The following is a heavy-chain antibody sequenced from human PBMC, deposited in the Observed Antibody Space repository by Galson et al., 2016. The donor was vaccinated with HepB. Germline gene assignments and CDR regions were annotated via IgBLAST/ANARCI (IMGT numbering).Heavy chain of an antibody. CDR3: AIPEAYYDSSDNSY. CDR2: ISDDGRKK. Sequence: SLRLSCAASGFSFSYYAMHWVRQAPGKGLEWVAFISDDGRKKYYAESVKGRFIISRDNSKNTLYLQMNTLSAEDTAVYYCAIPEAYYDSSDNSYWGQGTLVAVSS. J-gene: IGHJ4*02. V-gene: IGHV3-30*04. CDR1: GFSFSYYA. D-gene: IGHD3-22*01.